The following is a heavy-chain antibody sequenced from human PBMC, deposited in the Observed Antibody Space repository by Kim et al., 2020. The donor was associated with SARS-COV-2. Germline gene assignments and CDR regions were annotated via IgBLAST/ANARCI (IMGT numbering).Heavy chain of an antibody. Sequence: GGSLRLSCAASGFTFRSYAMSWVREAPGKGLEWVANIKEGGGEKYYVDSVKGRFTISRDNAKNSLFLQMNSLRAEDAAVYYCGRDDSDWGQGTRGIVS. D-gene: IGHD1-26*01. V-gene: IGHV3-7*03. CDR1: GFTFRSYA. J-gene: IGHJ4*02. CDR2: IKEGGGEK. CDR3: GRDDSD.